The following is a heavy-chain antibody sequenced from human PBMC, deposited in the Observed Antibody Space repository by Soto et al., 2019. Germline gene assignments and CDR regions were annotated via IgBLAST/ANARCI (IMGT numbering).Heavy chain of an antibody. V-gene: IGHV1-18*04. CDR3: ARDGGVQARFDP. Sequence: QVQLVQSGAEVKKPGASVKVSCKASGYTFNSYGISWVRQAPGQGLEWMGWISAYNGNTNYAQKLQGRVTMTTDTSTRTAYMELRSVRSDDTGVYYCARDGGVQARFDPWGQGTLVTVSS. D-gene: IGHD1-1*01. CDR1: GYTFNSYG. CDR2: ISAYNGNT. J-gene: IGHJ5*02.